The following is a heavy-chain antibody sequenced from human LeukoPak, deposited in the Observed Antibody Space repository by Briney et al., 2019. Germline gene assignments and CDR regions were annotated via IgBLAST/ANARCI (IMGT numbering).Heavy chain of an antibody. CDR3: ARDPYYFHSSGSYASDL. CDR1: GFTFSSNW. V-gene: IGHV3-7*01. D-gene: IGHD3-22*01. J-gene: IGHJ5*02. Sequence: GGSLRLSCAASGFTFSSNWMSWVRQVPGKGLEWVANIKEDGSEEYYVDSLRGRFTISRDNARNSLYLQMNSLRAEDTAVYFCARDPYYFHSSGSYASDLWGQGTLVPVSS. CDR2: IKEDGSEE.